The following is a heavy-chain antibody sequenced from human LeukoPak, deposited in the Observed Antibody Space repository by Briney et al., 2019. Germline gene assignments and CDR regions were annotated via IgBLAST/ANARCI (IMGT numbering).Heavy chain of an antibody. D-gene: IGHD3-10*01. Sequence: ASVKVSCKASGYTFTGYYMHWVRQAPGQGLEWMGWINPNSGGTNYAQKFQGWVTMTRDTSISTAYMELSRLKSDDTAVYYCARWGIGDLRNTFDIWGHGTMVTVSS. CDR2: INPNSGGT. V-gene: IGHV1-2*04. CDR3: ARWGIGDLRNTFDI. J-gene: IGHJ3*02. CDR1: GYTFTGYY.